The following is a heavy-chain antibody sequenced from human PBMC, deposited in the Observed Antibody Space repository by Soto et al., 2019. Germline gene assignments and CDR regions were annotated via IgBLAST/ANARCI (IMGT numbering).Heavy chain of an antibody. CDR1: GDSIDSSNW. Sequence: QVQLQESGPGLVKPSGTLSLSCAVSGDSIDSSNWWSWVRQSPGKGLEWIGEIYHRGNSIYNPSLKSPVTISVDKSKNQFSLKLTSVTAADTAIYYCARVGYCGGDCYSGYYGMDVWGPGTTVVVSS. J-gene: IGHJ6*02. CDR2: IYHRGNS. V-gene: IGHV4-4*02. CDR3: ARVGYCGGDCYSGYYGMDV. D-gene: IGHD2-21*02.